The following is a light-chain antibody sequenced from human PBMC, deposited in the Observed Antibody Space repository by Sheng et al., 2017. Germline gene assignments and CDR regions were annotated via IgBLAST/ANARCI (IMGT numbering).Light chain of an antibody. CDR2: AAS. Sequence: EIVLTQSPGTLALSPGERATLSCRASQSITSNYLAWYQQKPGQAPRLLIYAASSRATGITDRLSGSGSGTDFTLTINRLEPEDFGVYYCQQYGTTPRTFGQGTKVEI. J-gene: IGKJ1*01. CDR3: QQYGTTPRT. CDR1: QSITSNY. V-gene: IGKV3-20*01.